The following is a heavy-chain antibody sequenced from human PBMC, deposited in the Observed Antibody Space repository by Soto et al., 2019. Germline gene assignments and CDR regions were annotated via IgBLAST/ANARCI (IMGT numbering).Heavy chain of an antibody. Sequence: QVQLVQSGAEVKKPGSSVKVSCKASRGTFSSYAISWVRQAPGHGLEWMGGIIPICGTANYAQKFQGRVTITADESTSTVYMELSSLRSEDTAVYYCARDSATVTTFNRGQGTLVTVSS. CDR3: ARDSATVTTFN. V-gene: IGHV1-69*01. D-gene: IGHD4-17*01. CDR1: RGTFSSYA. CDR2: IIPICGTA. J-gene: IGHJ4*02.